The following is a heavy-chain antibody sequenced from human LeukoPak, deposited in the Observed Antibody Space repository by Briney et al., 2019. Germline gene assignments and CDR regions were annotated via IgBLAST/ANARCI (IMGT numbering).Heavy chain of an antibody. CDR1: GYTFTSYG. V-gene: IGHV1-8*01. CDR2: MNPNSGNT. CDR3: ATKLSSGWYELRFDY. J-gene: IGHJ4*02. Sequence: ASVKVSCKASGYTFTSYGINWVRQATGQGLEWMGWMNPNSGNTGYAQKFQGRVTMTRNTSISTAYMELSSLRSEDTAVYYCATKLSSGWYELRFDYWGQGTLVTVSS. D-gene: IGHD6-19*01.